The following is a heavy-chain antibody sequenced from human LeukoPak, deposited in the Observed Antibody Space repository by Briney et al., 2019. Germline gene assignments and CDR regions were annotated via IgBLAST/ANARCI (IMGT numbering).Heavy chain of an antibody. J-gene: IGHJ5*02. CDR1: GGSFSGFY. CDR3: ARGGGYCTNNVCPPWFDP. V-gene: IGHV4-34*01. D-gene: IGHD2-8*01. Sequence: SETLSLTCSGYGGSFSGFYWNWIRQPPGKGLEWIGEINHSGSTHYSPSLKSRLSISVDPSKNQFSLKLSSVTAADTAVYYCARGGGYCTNNVCPPWFDPWGQGALVTVSS. CDR2: INHSGST.